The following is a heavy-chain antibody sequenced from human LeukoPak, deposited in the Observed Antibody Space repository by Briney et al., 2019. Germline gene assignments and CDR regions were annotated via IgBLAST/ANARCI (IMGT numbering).Heavy chain of an antibody. CDR3: ARREGGPSGY. Sequence: GGSLRLSCAASGFTFSIYEMNWVRQAPGKGLEWISYISSGAVTKYYADSVKGRFTISRDNAKNSLYLQMNSLRAEDTAVYYCARREGGPSGYWGQGTLVTVPS. V-gene: IGHV3-48*03. J-gene: IGHJ4*02. CDR1: GFTFSIYE. D-gene: IGHD1-26*01. CDR2: ISSGAVTK.